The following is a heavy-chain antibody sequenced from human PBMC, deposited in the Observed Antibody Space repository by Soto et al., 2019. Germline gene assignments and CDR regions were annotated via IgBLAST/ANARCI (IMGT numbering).Heavy chain of an antibody. CDR2: ISYDGSNK. Sequence: GGSLRLSCAASGFTFSSYAMHWVRQAPGKGLEWVAVISYDGSNKYYADSVKGRFTISRDNSKNTLYLQMNSLRAEDTAVYYCARDHHDYGDYFGYFQHWGQGTLVTVSS. J-gene: IGHJ1*01. D-gene: IGHD4-17*01. CDR1: GFTFSSYA. V-gene: IGHV3-30-3*01. CDR3: ARDHHDYGDYFGYFQH.